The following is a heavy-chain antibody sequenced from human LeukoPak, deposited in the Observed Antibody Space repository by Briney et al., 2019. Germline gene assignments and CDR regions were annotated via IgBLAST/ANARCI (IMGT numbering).Heavy chain of an antibody. CDR1: GGSFSGYY. J-gene: IGHJ4*02. Sequence: SSETLSLTCAVYGGSFSGYYWSWIRQPPGKGLEWIGEINHSGSTNYNPSLKSRVTISVDTSRNSFSLELSSVTAADTAVYYCARVGYCGGDCYPFDYWGQGTLTTVSS. CDR3: ARVGYCGGDCYPFDY. V-gene: IGHV4-34*01. CDR2: INHSGST. D-gene: IGHD2-21*02.